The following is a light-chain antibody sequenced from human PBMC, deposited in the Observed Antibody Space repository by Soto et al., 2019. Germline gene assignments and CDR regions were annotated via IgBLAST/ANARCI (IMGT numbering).Light chain of an antibody. CDR1: SSDVGGYNY. J-gene: IGLJ3*02. Sequence: QSALTQPASVSGSPGQSITISCTGTSSDVGGYNYVSWYQQHPGKAPKLIIYEVSYRPSGVSDRFSGSKSGNTASLTISGLQAEDEADYHCSSYIHIDTRLFGGGTKLTVL. V-gene: IGLV2-14*01. CDR3: SSYIHIDTRL. CDR2: EVS.